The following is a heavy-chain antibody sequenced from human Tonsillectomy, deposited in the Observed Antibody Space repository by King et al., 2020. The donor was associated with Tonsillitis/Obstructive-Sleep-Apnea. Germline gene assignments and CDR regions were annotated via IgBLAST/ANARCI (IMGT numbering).Heavy chain of an antibody. CDR1: GFTFSSYS. V-gene: IGHV3-48*02. CDR3: ARDRRLIDYAYYYYMDV. D-gene: IGHD4-17*01. Sequence: VQLVESGGGLVQPGGSLRLSCAASGFTFSSYSMNWVRQAPGKGLEWVSYISSSSSTIYYADSVKGRFTISRDNPKNSLYLQMNSLRDEDTAVYYCARDRRLIDYAYYYYMDVWGKGTTVTVSS. CDR2: ISSSSSTI. J-gene: IGHJ6*03.